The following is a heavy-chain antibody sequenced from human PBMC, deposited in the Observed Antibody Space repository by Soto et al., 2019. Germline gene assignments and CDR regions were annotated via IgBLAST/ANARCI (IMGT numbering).Heavy chain of an antibody. J-gene: IGHJ4*02. Sequence: ASVKVSCKASGGTFSSYAISWVRQAPGQGLEWMGWISAYNGNTNYAQKLQGRVTMTTDTSTSTAYMELRSLRSDDTAVYYCARVQISGYSSSWYVFGSSRDFDYWGQGTLVTVSS. D-gene: IGHD6-13*01. CDR3: ARVQISGYSSSWYVFGSSRDFDY. CDR1: GGTFSSYA. CDR2: ISAYNGNT. V-gene: IGHV1-18*01.